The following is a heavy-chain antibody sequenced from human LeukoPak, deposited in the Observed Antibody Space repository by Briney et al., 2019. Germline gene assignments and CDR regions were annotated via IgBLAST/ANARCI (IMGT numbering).Heavy chain of an antibody. CDR2: ISDGYGSST. CDR1: GFTFNSYA. CDR3: AKTTRPLGALDH. D-gene: IGHD1-26*01. J-gene: IGHJ5*02. Sequence: GGSLRLSCTASGFTFNSYAMTWVRQAPGKGLDWVSGISDGYGSSTVYADSVKGRFTVSRDNSKNTVYLQMNDLRAEDTAVYYCAKTTRPLGALDHWGQGTLVTVSS. V-gene: IGHV3-23*01.